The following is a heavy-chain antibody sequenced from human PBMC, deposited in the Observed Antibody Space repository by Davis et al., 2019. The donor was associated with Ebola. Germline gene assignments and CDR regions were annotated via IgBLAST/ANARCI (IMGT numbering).Heavy chain of an antibody. CDR1: GFPFTTYT. D-gene: IGHD1-26*01. V-gene: IGHV3-21*01. CDR3: ARGNSGSYF. J-gene: IGHJ4*02. CDR2: ISSYSDYI. Sequence: GGSLRLSCAASGFPFTTYTINWVRQAPGKGLEWVSSISSYSDYIYYAGSVKGRFTISRDNAKTSVFLQMNSLRAEDTAVYYCARGNSGSYFWGQGTLVTVSS.